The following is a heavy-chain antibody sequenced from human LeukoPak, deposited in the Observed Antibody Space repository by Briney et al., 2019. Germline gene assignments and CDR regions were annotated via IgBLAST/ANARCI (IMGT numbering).Heavy chain of an antibody. V-gene: IGHV2-5*02. J-gene: IGHJ4*02. CDR1: GFSLSTSGVG. Sequence: ESGPTLVKPTQTLTLTCTFSGFSLSTSGVGVGRIRQPPGKALEWLAIIDWDDDKRYSPSLKRRLTITKDTSKNRVVLTMTNMDPVDTATYYCAHRVGEDFDYWGQGTLVTVSS. CDR2: IDWDDDK. D-gene: IGHD1-26*01. CDR3: AHRVGEDFDY.